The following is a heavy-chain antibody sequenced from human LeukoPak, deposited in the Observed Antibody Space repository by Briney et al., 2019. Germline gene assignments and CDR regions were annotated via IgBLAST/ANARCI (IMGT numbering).Heavy chain of an antibody. CDR2: IYPGDSDT. Sequence: GESLKISCKGSGYSFTSYWIAWVRQMPGKGLEWMGVIYPGDSDTRYSPSFQGQVTISADKSISTAYLQWSSLKASDTAMYYCARVFRTAARPDDYYYYYMDVWGKGTTVTVSS. V-gene: IGHV5-51*01. D-gene: IGHD6-6*01. CDR1: GYSFTSYW. CDR3: ARVFRTAARPDDYYYYYMDV. J-gene: IGHJ6*03.